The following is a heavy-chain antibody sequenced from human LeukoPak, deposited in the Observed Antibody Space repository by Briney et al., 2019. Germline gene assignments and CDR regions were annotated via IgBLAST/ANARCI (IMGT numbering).Heavy chain of an antibody. J-gene: IGHJ3*02. CDR1: GFTFSIYW. CDR3: ARDLYSSGWYRAFDI. CDR2: IYSGGST. D-gene: IGHD6-19*01. Sequence: GGSLRLSCAASGFTFSIYWMHWVRQAPGKGLEWVSLIYSGGSTYYADSVKGRFTISRDNSKNTLYLQMNSLRAEDTAVYYCARDLYSSGWYRAFDIWGRGTMVTVSS. V-gene: IGHV3-66*01.